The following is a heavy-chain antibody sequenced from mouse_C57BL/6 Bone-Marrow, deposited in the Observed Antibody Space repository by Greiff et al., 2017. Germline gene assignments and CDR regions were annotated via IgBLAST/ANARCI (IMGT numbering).Heavy chain of an antibody. CDR3: ARGWDYYAMDY. D-gene: IGHD4-1*01. CDR2: ISDGGSYT. V-gene: IGHV5-4*03. Sequence: EVMLVESGGGLVKPGGSLKLSCAASGFTFSSYAMSWVRQTPGKRLEWVATISDGGSYTYYPDNVKGRFTISRDNAKNNLYLQMSHLKSEDTAMYYCARGWDYYAMDYWGQGTSVTVSS. J-gene: IGHJ4*01. CDR1: GFTFSSYA.